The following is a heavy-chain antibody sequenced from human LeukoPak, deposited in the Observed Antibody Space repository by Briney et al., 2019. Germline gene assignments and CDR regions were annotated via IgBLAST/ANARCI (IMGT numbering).Heavy chain of an antibody. V-gene: IGHV4-59*08. J-gene: IGHJ5*02. CDR1: GGSISSCY. D-gene: IGHD3-22*01. CDR3: ARHLPYYYDSSGFNWFDP. CDR2: IYYSGST. Sequence: SETLSLTCTVSGGSISSCYWSWIRQPPGKGLEWIGYIYYSGSTNYNPSLKSRVTISVDTSKNQFSLKLSSVTAADTAVYYCARHLPYYYDSSGFNWFDPWGQGTLVTVSS.